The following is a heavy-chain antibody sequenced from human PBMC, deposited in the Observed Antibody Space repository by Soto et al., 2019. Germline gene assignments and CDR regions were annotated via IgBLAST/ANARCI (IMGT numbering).Heavy chain of an antibody. Sequence: QVQLVESGGGVVQPGRSLRLSCAASGFTFSRYGMHWVRQAPGKGLEWVALISYVGSKTYYADSVKGRFTISRDNSKNKLYLQMSSLIVEDTAVYYCAKVRLRDYSLGYVFGSWGQGTLVTVSS. CDR1: GFTFSRYG. D-gene: IGHD5-18*01. V-gene: IGHV3-30*18. J-gene: IGHJ4*02. CDR2: ISYVGSKT. CDR3: AKVRLRDYSLGYVFGS.